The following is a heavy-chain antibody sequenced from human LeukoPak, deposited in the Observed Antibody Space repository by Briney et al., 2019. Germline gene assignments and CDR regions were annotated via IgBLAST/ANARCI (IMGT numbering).Heavy chain of an antibody. D-gene: IGHD3-3*01. CDR2: IYYSGST. J-gene: IGHJ4*02. CDR3: ARHGRGSRGDFWSGYYTGVLGAYDY. V-gene: IGHV4-39*01. CDR1: GGSISSSSYY. Sequence: SETLSLTCTVSGGSISSSSYYWGWIRQPPGKGLEWIESIYYSGSTYYNPSLKSRVTISVDTSKNQFSLKLSSVTAADTAVYYCARHGRGSRGDFWSGYYTGVLGAYDYWGQGTLVTVSS.